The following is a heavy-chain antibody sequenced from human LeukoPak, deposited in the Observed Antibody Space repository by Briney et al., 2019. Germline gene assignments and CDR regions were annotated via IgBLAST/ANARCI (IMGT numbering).Heavy chain of an antibody. CDR2: INHSGST. J-gene: IGHJ5*02. V-gene: IGHV4-34*01. CDR3: ASKSEMATIET. Sequence: SSETLSLTCAVYGGSFSGYYWSWIRQPPGKGLEWIGEINHSGSTNYNPSLKSRVTISVDTSKNQFSLKLSSVTAADTAVYYCASKSEMATIETWGQGTLVTVSS. CDR1: GGSFSGYY. D-gene: IGHD5-24*01.